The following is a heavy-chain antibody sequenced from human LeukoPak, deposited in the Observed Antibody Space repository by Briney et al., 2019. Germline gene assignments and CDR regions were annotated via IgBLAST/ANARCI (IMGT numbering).Heavy chain of an antibody. D-gene: IGHD6-13*01. CDR1: GFTFSDYY. CDR2: ISSSSSSYT. Sequence: GGSLRLSCVVSGFTFSDYYMSWIRQAPGKGLEWVSYISSSSSSYTNYADSVKGRFTVSRDNAENSLYLQMNSLRAEDTAVYYCARVKKAEGYAMDVWGQGTTVTVSS. V-gene: IGHV3-11*06. CDR3: ARVKKAEGYAMDV. J-gene: IGHJ6*02.